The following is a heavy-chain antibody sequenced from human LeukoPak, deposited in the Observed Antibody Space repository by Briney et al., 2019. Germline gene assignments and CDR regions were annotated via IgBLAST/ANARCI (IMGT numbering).Heavy chain of an antibody. J-gene: IGHJ6*03. CDR1: GFTFSSYA. D-gene: IGHD3-3*01. Sequence: GGSLRLSCAASGFTFSSYAMHWVRQAPGKGLEYVSAISSNGGSTYYANSVKGRFTISRDNSKNTLYLQMGSLRAEDMAVYYCARDARIRFFTYYMDVWGKGTTVTVSS. CDR2: ISSNGGST. CDR3: ARDARIRFFTYYMDV. V-gene: IGHV3-64*01.